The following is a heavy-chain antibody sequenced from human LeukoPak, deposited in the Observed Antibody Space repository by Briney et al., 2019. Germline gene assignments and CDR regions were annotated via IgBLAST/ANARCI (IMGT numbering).Heavy chain of an antibody. D-gene: IGHD3-22*01. CDR3: TRLSTYYYDSSGYPPTGDAFDI. CDR1: GFTFSGSA. Sequence: GGSLRLSCAASGFTFSGSAMHWVRQASGKGLGWVGRIRSKANSYATAYAASVKGRFTISRDDSKNTACLQMNSLKTEDTAVYYCTRLSTYYYDSSGYPPTGDAFDIWGQGTMVTVSS. CDR2: IRSKANSYAT. V-gene: IGHV3-73*01. J-gene: IGHJ3*02.